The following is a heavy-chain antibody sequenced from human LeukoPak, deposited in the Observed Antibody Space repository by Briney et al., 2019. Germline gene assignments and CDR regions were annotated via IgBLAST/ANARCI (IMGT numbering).Heavy chain of an antibody. V-gene: IGHV4-31*03. Sequence: SQTLSLSCTVSGGSISDAAYYWSWIRQHPGEGVKWIGYIYYSGSTSYNPSLKSRVTISVDTSKNQFSLKLSSVTAADTAVYYCAKAGDLFGVLTMDVWGKGTTVTVSS. CDR1: GGSISDAAYY. J-gene: IGHJ6*04. D-gene: IGHD3-3*01. CDR3: AKAGDLFGVLTMDV. CDR2: IYYSGST.